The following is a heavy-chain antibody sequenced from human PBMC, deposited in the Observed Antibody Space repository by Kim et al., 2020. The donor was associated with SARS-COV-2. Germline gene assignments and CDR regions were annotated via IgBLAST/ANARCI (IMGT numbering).Heavy chain of an antibody. Sequence: SETLSLTCTVSGGSVSSGSYYWSWIRQPPGKGLEWIGYIYYSGSTNYNPSLKSRVTISVDTSKNQFSLKLSSVTAADTAVYYCARVDFWSGYRDYYFDYWGQGTLVTVSS. J-gene: IGHJ4*02. D-gene: IGHD3-3*01. CDR3: ARVDFWSGYRDYYFDY. V-gene: IGHV4-61*01. CDR1: GGSVSSGSYY. CDR2: IYYSGST.